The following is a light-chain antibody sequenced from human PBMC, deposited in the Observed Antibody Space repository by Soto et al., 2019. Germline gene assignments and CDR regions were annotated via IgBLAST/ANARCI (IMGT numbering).Light chain of an antibody. V-gene: IGLV2-14*01. CDR3: SSYTTRSCYV. J-gene: IGLJ1*01. CDR1: SSDVGGYNY. Sequence: QSARSHPAAASWSPGHAITISCTGTSSDVGGYNYVSWYQQHPGKAPKLMIRDVYNRPSGVSHRFSGSKSGNTASLTIFGLQAEEEADYYCSSYTTRSCYVFGTGTKVTVL. CDR2: DVY.